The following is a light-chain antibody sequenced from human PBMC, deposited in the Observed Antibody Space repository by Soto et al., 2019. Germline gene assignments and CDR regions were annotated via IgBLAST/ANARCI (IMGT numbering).Light chain of an antibody. V-gene: IGLV1-40*01. CDR1: SSNIGANSD. CDR2: GNT. J-gene: IGLJ1*01. Sequence: QSALTQPPSVSGAPGQRVTISCTGSSSNIGANSDVHWYQQLTGAAPKLLIYGNTNRPSGVSDRFSASKSGTSASLAITGLQAEDEADYYCQSYDNSLSGFYVFGTGTKVPV. CDR3: QSYDNSLSGFYV.